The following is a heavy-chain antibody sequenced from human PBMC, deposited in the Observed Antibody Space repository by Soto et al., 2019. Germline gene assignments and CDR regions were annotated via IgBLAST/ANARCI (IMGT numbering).Heavy chain of an antibody. CDR1: GLTLSSYG. D-gene: IGHD3-22*01. J-gene: IGHJ4*02. Sequence: GGSLRLSCVVSGLTLSSYGMHWVRQAPGKGLEWVAVIAYDGSNKYYADSVKGRFTISRDNSKNTLYLQMNNLRAEDTALYYCAKPSIGYSSFDYLGQGTLVTVS. CDR2: IAYDGSNK. V-gene: IGHV3-30*18. CDR3: AKPSIGYSSFDY.